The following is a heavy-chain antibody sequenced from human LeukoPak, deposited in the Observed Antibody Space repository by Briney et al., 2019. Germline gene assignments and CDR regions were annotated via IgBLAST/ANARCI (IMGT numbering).Heavy chain of an antibody. CDR2: ITWDSATI. Sequence: GGSLRLSCAASGFTFDDYAMHWVRQAPGKGLEWVSGITWDSATIDYADSVKGRFTISRDNAKNSLYLQLNNLRTEDTAFYYRAKDIYGDYGPFDNWGQGTLVTVSS. CDR3: AKDIYGDYGPFDN. D-gene: IGHD4-17*01. J-gene: IGHJ4*02. V-gene: IGHV3-9*01. CDR1: GFTFDDYA.